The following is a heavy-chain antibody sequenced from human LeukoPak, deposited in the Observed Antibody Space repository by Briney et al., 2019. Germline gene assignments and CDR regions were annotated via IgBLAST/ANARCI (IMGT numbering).Heavy chain of an antibody. Sequence: SETLSLTCTVSGGSISNSRYYWGWIRQPPGKGLEWIASIFYGGSTHYNPSLKSRVTILVDTSKNQFSLKLSSVTAADTAVYYCARDPEATYWGQGTLVTVSS. CDR3: ARDPEATY. CDR2: IFYGGST. CDR1: GGSISNSRYY. J-gene: IGHJ4*02. V-gene: IGHV4-39*07.